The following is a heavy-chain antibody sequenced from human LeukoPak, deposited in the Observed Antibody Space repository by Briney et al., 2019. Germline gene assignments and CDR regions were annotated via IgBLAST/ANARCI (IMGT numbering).Heavy chain of an antibody. Sequence: ASAKVSCKASGYTFTSYGISWVRQAPGQGLEWMGWISAYNGNTNYAQKLQGRVTMATDTSTSTAYMELRSLRSDDTAVYYCARGDFSRYDFWSGYIDYWGQGTLVTVSS. CDR3: ARGDFSRYDFWSGYIDY. J-gene: IGHJ4*02. D-gene: IGHD3-3*01. CDR1: GYTFTSYG. V-gene: IGHV1-18*01. CDR2: ISAYNGNT.